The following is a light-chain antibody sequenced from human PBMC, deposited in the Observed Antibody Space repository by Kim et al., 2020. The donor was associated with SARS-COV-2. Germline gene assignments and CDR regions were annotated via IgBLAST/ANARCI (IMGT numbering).Light chain of an antibody. V-gene: IGLV3-19*01. Sequence: SSELTQDPAVSVALGQAVRITCQGDSLNFYYASWYQQKPGQAPTLVISGKNDRPSGIPDRFSSSTSGNTASLTITGAQADDEADYYCSSRDSSSKYASYVFGTGTKVTVL. CDR1: SLNFYY. CDR3: SSRDSSSKYASYV. CDR2: GKN. J-gene: IGLJ1*01.